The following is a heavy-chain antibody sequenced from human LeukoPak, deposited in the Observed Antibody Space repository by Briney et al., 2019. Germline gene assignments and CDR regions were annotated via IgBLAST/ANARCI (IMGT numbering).Heavy chain of an antibody. CDR1: GGSFSGYY. Sequence: PSETLSLTCAVYGGSFSGYYWSWIRQPPGKGLEWIGEINHSGSTNYNPSLKSRVTISVDTSKNQFSLKLSSVTAADTAVYYCARGVIRRPRKLSYGGKDYFDYWGQGTLVTVSS. J-gene: IGHJ4*02. V-gene: IGHV4-34*01. CDR3: ARGVIRRPRKLSYGGKDYFDY. D-gene: IGHD4-17*01. CDR2: INHSGST.